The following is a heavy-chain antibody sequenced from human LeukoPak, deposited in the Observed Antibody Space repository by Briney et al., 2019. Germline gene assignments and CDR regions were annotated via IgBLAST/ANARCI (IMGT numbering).Heavy chain of an antibody. V-gene: IGHV3-74*01. D-gene: IGHD3-9*01. CDR2: INTDGSST. CDR3: ASIGYDILTGYYRNAFDI. CDR1: GFTFSSYW. J-gene: IGHJ3*02. Sequence: GGSLRLSCAASGFTFSSYWMHWVRQAPGKGLVWVSRINTDGSSTSYADSVKGRFTISRDNAKNTLYLQMNSLRAEDTAVYYCASIGYDILTGYYRNAFDIWGQGTMVTVSS.